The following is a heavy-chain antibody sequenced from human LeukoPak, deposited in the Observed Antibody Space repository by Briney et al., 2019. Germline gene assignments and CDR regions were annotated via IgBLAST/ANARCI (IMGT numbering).Heavy chain of an antibody. J-gene: IGHJ6*03. V-gene: IGHV1-2*02. CDR1: GYTFTGYY. Sequence: ASVKASCKASGYTFTGYYMHWVRQSPGQGLEWMGWINPNSGGTNYAQKFQGRVTMTRDTSISTAYMELSRLRSDDTAVYYWAGPGVGYGSGSIYYYYYMDVWGKGTTVTVSS. D-gene: IGHD3-10*01. CDR2: INPNSGGT. CDR3: AGPGVGYGSGSIYYYYYMDV.